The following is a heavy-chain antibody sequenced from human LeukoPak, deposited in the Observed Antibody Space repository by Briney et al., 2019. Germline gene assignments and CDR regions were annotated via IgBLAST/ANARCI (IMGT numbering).Heavy chain of an antibody. V-gene: IGHV3-48*01. CDR1: GLTVSSYS. Sequence: PGGSLRLSCVASGLTVSSYSMNWVRQAPGKGLEWVSYISSSSSTIYYADSVKGRFTISRDNAKNSLDLQMNSLRVEDTAIFYCAKIVVPAAYYFYGMDVWGQGTTVTVSS. J-gene: IGHJ6*02. D-gene: IGHD2-2*01. CDR2: ISSSSSTI. CDR3: AKIVVPAAYYFYGMDV.